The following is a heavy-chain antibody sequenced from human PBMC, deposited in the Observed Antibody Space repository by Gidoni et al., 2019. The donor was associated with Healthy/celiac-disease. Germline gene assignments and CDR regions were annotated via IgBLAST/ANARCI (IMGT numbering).Heavy chain of an antibody. CDR2: ISSSSSYI. CDR3: ARDTKRSWSSSSGGGDY. CDR1: GFPFRTYS. V-gene: IGHV3-21*01. D-gene: IGHD6-6*01. Sequence: EVQLVESGGGLVKPGGSLRLSCAASGFPFRTYSMNWVRQAPGKGLEWVSSISSSSSYIYYADSVKGRFTISRDNAKNSLYLQMNSLRAEDTAVYYCARDTKRSWSSSSGGGDYWGQGTLVTVSS. J-gene: IGHJ4*02.